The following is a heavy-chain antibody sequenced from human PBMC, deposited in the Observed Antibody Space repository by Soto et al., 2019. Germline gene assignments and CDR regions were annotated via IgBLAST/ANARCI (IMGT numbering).Heavy chain of an antibody. D-gene: IGHD3-22*01. CDR2: IIPIFGTA. J-gene: IGHJ6*02. CDR3: ASGAYYYDSSGHHYYYYGMDV. V-gene: IGHV1-69*12. Sequence: QVQLVQSGAEVKKPGSSVKVSCKASGGTFSSYAISWVRQAPGQGLEWMGGIIPIFGTANYAQKFQGRVTITADESTSTAYMELSSLRSEDTAVYYCASGAYYYDSSGHHYYYYGMDVWGQGTTVTVSS. CDR1: GGTFSSYA.